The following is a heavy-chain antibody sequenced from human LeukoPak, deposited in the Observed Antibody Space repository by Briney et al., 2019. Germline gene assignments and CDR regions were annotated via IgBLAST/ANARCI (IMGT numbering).Heavy chain of an antibody. CDR3: TTRLQHHFDY. Sequence: GGSLRLSCAASGFTFSNYYMNWIRQAPGKGLEWVSYISTTGSNTNYADSVKGRFTISRDDSQNTVYLQMDSLRAEDTAVYYCTTRLQHHFDYWGQGTQVTVSS. J-gene: IGHJ4*02. CDR2: ISTTGSNT. V-gene: IGHV3-11*03. CDR1: GFTFSNYY. D-gene: IGHD2-15*01.